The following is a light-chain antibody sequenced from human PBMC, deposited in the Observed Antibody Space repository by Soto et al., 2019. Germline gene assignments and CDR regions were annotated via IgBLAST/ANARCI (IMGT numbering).Light chain of an antibody. V-gene: IGLV2-14*03. CDR1: SSDVGAYNY. CDR3: NADISSSGPYV. CDR2: DVT. Sequence: QSVLTQPASVSGSPGQSITISCTGSSSDVGAYNYVSWYQHHPDKAPKLVIYDVTNRPSGVSNRFSGSKSGNTASLPISGLQAEDEADYDCNADISSSGPYVVGTGSKVIGL. J-gene: IGLJ1*01.